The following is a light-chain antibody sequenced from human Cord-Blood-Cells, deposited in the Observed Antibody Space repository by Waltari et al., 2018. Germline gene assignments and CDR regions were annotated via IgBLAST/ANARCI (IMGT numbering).Light chain of an antibody. CDR1: SSNTGSNY. J-gene: IGLJ3*02. CDR2: RNN. CDR3: AAWDDSLSGPV. V-gene: IGLV1-47*01. Sequence: QSVLTQPPSASGTPGQRVTISCSGSSSNTGSNYVYWYQQLPGTAPKLPTYRNNQRPSGVPYRFSGSKSGTSASLAISGLRSEDEADYYCAAWDDSLSGPVFGGGTKLTVL.